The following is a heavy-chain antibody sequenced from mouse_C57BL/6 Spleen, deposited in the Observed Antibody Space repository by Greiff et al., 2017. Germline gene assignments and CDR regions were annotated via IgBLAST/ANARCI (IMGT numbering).Heavy chain of an antibody. Sequence: QVQLKQPGAELVKPGASVKLSCKASGYTFTSYWMQWVKQRPGQGLEWIGEIDPSDSYTNYNQKFKGKATLTVDTSSSTAYMQLSSLTSEDSAVYYCASDSSGYRFAYWGQGTLVTVSA. CDR1: GYTFTSYW. D-gene: IGHD3-2*02. CDR3: ASDSSGYRFAY. CDR2: IDPSDSYT. V-gene: IGHV1-50*01. J-gene: IGHJ3*01.